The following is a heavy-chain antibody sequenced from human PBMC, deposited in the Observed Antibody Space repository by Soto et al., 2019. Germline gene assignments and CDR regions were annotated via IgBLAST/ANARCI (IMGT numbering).Heavy chain of an antibody. CDR3: TKNSAYALDY. Sequence: QGQRQGSGPGLVKPSGTWSLSGAFSGASVSKNNGWGWVRQPPGNGLEWIGEIHHSGGTSYNPSLESRATLSVDKSKNELSLRLNYVTAADTAVYYCTKNSAYALDYWGLGILVTVSS. V-gene: IGHV4-4*02. J-gene: IGHJ4*02. CDR2: IHHSGGT. CDR1: GASVSKNNG. D-gene: IGHD5-12*01.